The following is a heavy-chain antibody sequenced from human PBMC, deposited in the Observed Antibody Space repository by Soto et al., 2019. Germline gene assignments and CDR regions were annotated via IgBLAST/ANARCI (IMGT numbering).Heavy chain of an antibody. D-gene: IGHD3-3*01. Sequence: SQTLSLTCAVYGGSFSGYYWSWIHQPPGKGLEWIGEINHSGSTNYNPSLKSRVTISVDTSKNQFSLKLSSVTAADTAVYYCARVGYYDFWSGYPSRRYYYYYMDVWGKGTTVTVSS. J-gene: IGHJ6*03. V-gene: IGHV4-34*01. CDR3: ARVGYYDFWSGYPSRRYYYYYMDV. CDR2: INHSGST. CDR1: GGSFSGYY.